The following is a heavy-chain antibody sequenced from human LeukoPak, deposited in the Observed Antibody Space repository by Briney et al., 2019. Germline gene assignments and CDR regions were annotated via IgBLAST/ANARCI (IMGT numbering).Heavy chain of an antibody. CDR1: GFTFSSYG. CDR3: ARVPGVEQFLDP. J-gene: IGHJ5*02. D-gene: IGHD1/OR15-1a*01. CDR2: ISGSGGST. Sequence: GGSLRLSCAASGFTFSSYGMSWVRQAPGKGLEWVSAISGSGGSTYYADSVKGRFTISRDNSKNTLYLQMNSLRSDDTAVCYCARVPGVEQFLDPWGQGTLVTVSS. V-gene: IGHV3-23*01.